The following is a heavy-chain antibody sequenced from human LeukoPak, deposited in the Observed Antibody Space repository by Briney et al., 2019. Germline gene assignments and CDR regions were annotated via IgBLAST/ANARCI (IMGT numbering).Heavy chain of an antibody. Sequence: SETLSLTCAVSGYSISSGHYWGWIRQPPGKGLEWIGSMYHSGSTYYSPSLKSRVTISVDTSKNQFSLRLSSVTAADTAVYYCARHRGNYFDYWGQGTLVTVSS. CDR3: ARHRGNYFDY. CDR1: GYSISSGHY. D-gene: IGHD3-10*01. V-gene: IGHV4-38-2*01. J-gene: IGHJ4*02. CDR2: MYHSGST.